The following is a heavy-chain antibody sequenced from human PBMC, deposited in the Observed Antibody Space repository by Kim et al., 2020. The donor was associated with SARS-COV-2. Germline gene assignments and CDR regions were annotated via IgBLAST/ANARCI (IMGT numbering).Heavy chain of an antibody. V-gene: IGHV4-31*03. Sequence: SETLSLTCTVSGGSISSGGYYWSWIRQHPGKGLEWIGYIYYSGSTYYNPSLKSRVTISVDTSKNQFSLKLSSVTAADTAVYYCARAPAPDYDFWSGYYSDYGMDVWGQGTTVTVSS. J-gene: IGHJ6*02. D-gene: IGHD3-3*01. CDR1: GGSISSGGYY. CDR2: IYYSGST. CDR3: ARAPAPDYDFWSGYYSDYGMDV.